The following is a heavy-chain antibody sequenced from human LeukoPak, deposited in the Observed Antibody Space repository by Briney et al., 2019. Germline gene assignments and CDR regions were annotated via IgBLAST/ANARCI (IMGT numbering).Heavy chain of an antibody. CDR3: AKAMITFGGVIVGSLFDY. CDR2: IRFDGSNK. D-gene: IGHD3-16*02. Sequence: GGSLRLSCAASGFTFSSYSMHWVRQAPGKGLEWVAFIRFDGSNKYYADSVKGQFTISRDNSKNTLYLQMNSLRAEDTAVYYCAKAMITFGGVIVGSLFDYWGQGTLVTVSS. J-gene: IGHJ4*02. V-gene: IGHV3-30*02. CDR1: GFTFSSYS.